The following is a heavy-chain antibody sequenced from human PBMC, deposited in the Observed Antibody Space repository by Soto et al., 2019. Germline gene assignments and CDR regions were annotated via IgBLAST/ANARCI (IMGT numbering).Heavy chain of an antibody. CDR1: GYTLTVLS. Sequence: ASVKVSCTVSGYTLTVLSMHWVRQAPGKGLEWMGGFDPEDSETIYAQKFQGRVTMTEDTSTDTAYMELSSLRSEDTAVYYCATGPLILGTMIVDYWGQGALVTVSS. CDR2: FDPEDSET. CDR3: ATGPLILGTMIVDY. V-gene: IGHV1-24*01. J-gene: IGHJ4*02. D-gene: IGHD3-22*01.